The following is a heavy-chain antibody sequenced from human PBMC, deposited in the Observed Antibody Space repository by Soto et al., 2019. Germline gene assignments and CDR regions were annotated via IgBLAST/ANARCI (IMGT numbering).Heavy chain of an antibody. CDR1: GYAFMSYD. CDR2: MNPYSGYT. Sequence: ASVKVSCKASGYAFMSYDINWVRQAPGQGLEWIGWMNPYSGYTGYAQKFRGRVTLTRNTAIRTAYMELSSLRSDDTAVYYCARADYAADPSAYNWFDPWGQGTLVTVSS. V-gene: IGHV1-8*01. J-gene: IGHJ5*02. D-gene: IGHD4-17*01. CDR3: ARADYAADPSAYNWFDP.